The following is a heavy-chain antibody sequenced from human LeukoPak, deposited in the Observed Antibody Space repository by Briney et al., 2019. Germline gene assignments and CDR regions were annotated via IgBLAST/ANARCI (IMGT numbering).Heavy chain of an antibody. J-gene: IGHJ3*02. Sequence: GGSLRLSCAASGFTFSDYNMNWVRQAPGKGLEWVSYISSSSSSIYHADSVKGRFTISRDNARNSLYLQMNSLRAEDTAAYYCARDSKSYDSSGYYRDAFDIWGQGTMVTVSS. CDR3: ARDSKSYDSSGYYRDAFDI. CDR2: ISSSSSSI. V-gene: IGHV3-48*01. D-gene: IGHD3-22*01. CDR1: GFTFSDYN.